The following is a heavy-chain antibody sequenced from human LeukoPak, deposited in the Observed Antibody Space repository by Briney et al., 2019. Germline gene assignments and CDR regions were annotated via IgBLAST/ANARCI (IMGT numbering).Heavy chain of an antibody. D-gene: IGHD6-6*01. J-gene: IGHJ4*02. CDR3: ARGSWQLAEEVY. V-gene: IGHV3-21*04. Sequence: GGSLRLSCAASGFTFSSYSMNWVRQAPGKGLEWVSSISSSSSSYIYYVDSVKGRFTISRDNAKNSLYLQMNSLRAEDTAVYYCARGSWQLAEEVYWGQGTLVTVSS. CDR2: ISSSSSSYI. CDR1: GFTFSSYS.